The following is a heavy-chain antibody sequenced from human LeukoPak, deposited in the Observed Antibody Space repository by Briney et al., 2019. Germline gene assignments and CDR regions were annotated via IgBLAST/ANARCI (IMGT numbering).Heavy chain of an antibody. CDR3: ARLWLYYYYGMDV. CDR1: GGSISSGGYS. CDR2: INHSGST. J-gene: IGHJ6*02. Sequence: SETLSLTCAVSGGSISSGGYSWSWIRQPPGKGLEWIGYINHSGSTNYNPSLKSRVTISVDTSKNQFSLKLSSVTAADTAVYYCARLWLYYYYGMDVWGQGTTVTVSS. D-gene: IGHD5-12*01. V-gene: IGHV4-30-2*01.